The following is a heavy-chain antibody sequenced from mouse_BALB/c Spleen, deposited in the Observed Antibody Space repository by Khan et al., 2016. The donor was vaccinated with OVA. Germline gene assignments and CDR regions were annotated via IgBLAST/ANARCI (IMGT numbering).Heavy chain of an antibody. J-gene: IGHJ2*01. CDR2: TYPYNGGT. Sequence: EVELVESGPELVKPGASVKISCKASGYAFTDYNMHWAKQSHVNSLEWIGYTYPYNGGTGYNQKFKSKATLTVDNSSSTAYMDRGSLTSEDSAVSSCARSRGPGYDYCFGFWGHGTTLTVSS. V-gene: IGHV1S29*02. D-gene: IGHD2-4*01. CDR3: ARSRGPGYDYCFGF. CDR1: GYAFTDYN.